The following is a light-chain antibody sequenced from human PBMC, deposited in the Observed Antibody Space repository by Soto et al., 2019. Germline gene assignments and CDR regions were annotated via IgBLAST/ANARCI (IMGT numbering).Light chain of an antibody. CDR3: QQYVNSPLT. CDR1: RSVASS. Sequence: EIVLMQPPGTLSLSPGERGTHSCRASRSVASSLAWYQQKPGQAPRLLIYDASNRATGIPDRFSGSGSGTDFTLTLSRLEPEDFAVYYCQQYVNSPLTFGGGTKVDIK. J-gene: IGKJ4*01. CDR2: DAS. V-gene: IGKV3-20*01.